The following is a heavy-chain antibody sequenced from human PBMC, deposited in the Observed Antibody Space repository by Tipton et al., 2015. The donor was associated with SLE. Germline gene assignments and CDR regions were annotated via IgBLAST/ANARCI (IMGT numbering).Heavy chain of an antibody. CDR3: ARLTPWGYDY. CDR2: INHSGGT. D-gene: IGHD7-27*01. V-gene: IGHV4-34*01. J-gene: IGHJ4*02. CDR1: GGSFSGFY. Sequence: TLSLTCAVCGGSFSGFYWSWIRQPPGKGLQWIGEINHSGGTNYNPSLKSRVTISRDTSKNQFSLSLISVTAADTAVYYCARLTPWGYDYWGPGMLVTVSS.